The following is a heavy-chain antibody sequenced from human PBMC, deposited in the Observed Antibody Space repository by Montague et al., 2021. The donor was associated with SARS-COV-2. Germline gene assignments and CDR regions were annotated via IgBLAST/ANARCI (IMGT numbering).Heavy chain of an antibody. CDR1: GGSISSYY. V-gene: IGHV4-59*13. CDR2: IFHSGIT. D-gene: IGHD1-20*01. CDR3: ARTEYNWNDWFDP. J-gene: IGHJ5*02. Sequence: SETLSLTCSVSGGSISSYYWSWIRQSPGEGLEWIGYIFHSGITDYNPSLKSRVTISVDMSKNQFSLQLNSVTAADSAVYYCARTEYNWNDWFDPRGQGTLVTVSS.